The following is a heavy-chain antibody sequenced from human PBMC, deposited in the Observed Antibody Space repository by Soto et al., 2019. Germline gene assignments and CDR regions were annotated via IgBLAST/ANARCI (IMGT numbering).Heavy chain of an antibody. V-gene: IGHV3-23*01. Sequence: GGSLRLSCAASGFTFSSYAMSWVRQAPGKGLEWVSAISGSGGTTYYADSVKGRFTFSRDNSKNTLYLQMNSLRAEDTAVYYCAKTADGWFSAFDIWGQGTMVTVSS. J-gene: IGHJ3*02. CDR1: GFTFSSYA. D-gene: IGHD6-19*01. CDR3: AKTADGWFSAFDI. CDR2: ISGSGGTT.